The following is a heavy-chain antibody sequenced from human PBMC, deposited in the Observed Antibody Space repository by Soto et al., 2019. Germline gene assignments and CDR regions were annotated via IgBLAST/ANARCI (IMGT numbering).Heavy chain of an antibody. D-gene: IGHD3-10*01. CDR1: GYTLTELS. CDR2: FDPEDGET. V-gene: IGHV1-24*01. Sequence: ASVKVSCKVSGYTLTELSMHWVRQAPGKGLEWMGGFDPEDGETIYAQKFQGRVTMTEDTSTDTAYMELSSLRSEDTAVYYCATVVYYGSGSYSALYYYYGMDVWGQGTTVTVSS. J-gene: IGHJ6*02. CDR3: ATVVYYGSGSYSALYYYYGMDV.